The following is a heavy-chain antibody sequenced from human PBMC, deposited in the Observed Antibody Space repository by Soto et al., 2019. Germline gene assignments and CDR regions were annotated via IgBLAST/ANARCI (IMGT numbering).Heavy chain of an antibody. CDR2: ISVTGAM. CDR1: GEAVGSGQSY. CDR3: ARGRADSAGSSFGRRMDV. J-gene: IGHJ6*02. Sequence: QVQLQESGPGLVKPSETLSLLCFVSGEAVGSGQSYWNWVRQAPGKGLEWIGHISVTGAMKNSAPLKRRVTISVDTSNNQISLTLTSVTAADSATYFCARGRADSAGSSFGRRMDVWGQGTTVTVAS. V-gene: IGHV4-61*01. D-gene: IGHD3-10*01.